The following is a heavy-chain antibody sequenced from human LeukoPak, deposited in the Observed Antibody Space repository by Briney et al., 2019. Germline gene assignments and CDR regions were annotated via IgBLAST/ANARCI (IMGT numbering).Heavy chain of an antibody. J-gene: IGHJ3*02. D-gene: IGHD3-10*01. CDR1: GFTFSSYW. V-gene: IGHV3-7*01. CDR2: IKQDGSEK. CDR3: ARQITINLTDAFDI. Sequence: GGSLRLSCAASGFTFSSYWMSWVRQAPGKGLEWVANIKQDGSEKYYVDSVKGRFTISRDNAKNSLYLQMNSLRAEDTAVYYCARQITINLTDAFDIWGQGTMVTVSS.